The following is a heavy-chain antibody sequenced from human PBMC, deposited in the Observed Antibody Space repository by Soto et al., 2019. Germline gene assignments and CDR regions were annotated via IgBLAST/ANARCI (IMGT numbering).Heavy chain of an antibody. D-gene: IGHD6-13*01. CDR3: AREGIPIGIARDYYYGMDV. J-gene: IGHJ6*02. CDR1: GYTFTSYG. CDR2: ISAYNGNT. V-gene: IGHV1-18*01. Sequence: ASVKVSCKASGYTFTSYGISWVRQAPGQGLEWMGWISAYNGNTNYAQKLQGRVTMTTDTSTSTAYMELRSLRSDDTAVYYCAREGIPIGIARDYYYGMDVWGQGTTVTVSS.